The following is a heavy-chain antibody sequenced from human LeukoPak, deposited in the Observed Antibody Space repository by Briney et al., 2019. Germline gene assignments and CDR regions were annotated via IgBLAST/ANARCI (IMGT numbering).Heavy chain of an antibody. V-gene: IGHV3-64*01. CDR2: VDIDGGST. Sequence: PGGSLRLSCAASGFTFSNYALHWVRHAPGKGLEYVSAVDIDGGSTYYANSVKGRFTISRDNSKSTLYLQMDSLRPEDMAVYYCTSRDDSGYWGQGTLVTVSS. CDR1: GFTFSNYA. D-gene: IGHD5-24*01. CDR3: TSRDDSGY. J-gene: IGHJ4*02.